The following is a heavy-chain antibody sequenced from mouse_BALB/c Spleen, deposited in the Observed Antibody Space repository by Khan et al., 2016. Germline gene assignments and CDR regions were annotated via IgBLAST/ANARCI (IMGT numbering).Heavy chain of an antibody. CDR1: GFNIKDYY. CDR3: ALDGSGFAY. V-gene: IGHV14-1*02. J-gene: IGHJ3*01. CDR2: IDPETGNP. Sequence: EVQLQESGAELVRPGALVKLSCKASGFNIKDYYMPWVKQRPEQGLEWIGWIDPETGNPIYAPKFQGKASITADTSSNTAYLQLSSLTSEDTAVYYGALDGSGFAYWGQGTLVTVSA. D-gene: IGHD2-3*01.